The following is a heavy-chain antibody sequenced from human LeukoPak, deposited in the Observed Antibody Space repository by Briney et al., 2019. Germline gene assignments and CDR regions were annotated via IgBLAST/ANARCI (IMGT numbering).Heavy chain of an antibody. V-gene: IGHV3-23*01. Sequence: PGGSLRLSCAGSGFSFSSHGMNWVRQAPGKGLEWVSTISRSGVATYYANSVKGRFTISRDNSKNTLYLQMNSLRAEDTAVYYCAKGFEGREDYFDYWGQGTLVTVSS. J-gene: IGHJ4*02. CDR1: GFSFSSHG. CDR3: AKGFEGREDYFDY. CDR2: ISRSGVAT.